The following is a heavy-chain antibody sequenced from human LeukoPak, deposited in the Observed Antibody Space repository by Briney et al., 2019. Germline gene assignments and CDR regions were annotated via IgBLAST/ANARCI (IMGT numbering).Heavy chain of an antibody. J-gene: IGHJ5*02. V-gene: IGHV4-59*11. Sequence: SETLSLTCTVSVGSISSHYWSWIRQTPGKGLEWIGYISYSGGTNYNPSFKSRVTISVDTSKSQFSLKLTSVTAADTAVYYCARLKDLCFDPWGQGTLVTVSS. CDR1: VGSISSHY. D-gene: IGHD2-15*01. CDR3: ARLKDLCFDP. CDR2: ISYSGGT.